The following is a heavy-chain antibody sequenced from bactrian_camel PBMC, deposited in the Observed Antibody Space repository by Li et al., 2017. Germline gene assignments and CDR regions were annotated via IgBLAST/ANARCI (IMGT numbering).Heavy chain of an antibody. D-gene: IGHD2*01. CDR2: IDTGDGST. CDR1: GYTYNRNC. CDR3: AARGPYCYTKLSVRDFTY. Sequence: HVQLVESGGGSVQAGGSLRLSCAFSGYTYNRNCMAWFRQAPGKEREGVAAIDTGDGSTYYLNSVEGRFTNSHDNAKNTLYLQMNSLKPDDTAMYYCAARGPYCYTKLSVRDFTYWGQGTQVTVS. J-gene: IGHJ6*01. V-gene: IGHV3S1*01.